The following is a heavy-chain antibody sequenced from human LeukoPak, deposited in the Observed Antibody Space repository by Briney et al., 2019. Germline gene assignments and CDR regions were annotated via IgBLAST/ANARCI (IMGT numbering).Heavy chain of an antibody. J-gene: IGHJ6*02. Sequence: SVKVSCKASGGTFSSYAISWVRQAPGQGLEWMGRIIPILGIANYAQKFQGRVTITADKSTSTAYMELSSLRSEDTAVYYCARAPRDGYNYYYYGMDVWGQGTTVTVS. CDR3: ARAPRDGYNYYYYGMDV. CDR1: GGTFSSYA. V-gene: IGHV1-69*04. CDR2: IIPILGIA. D-gene: IGHD5-24*01.